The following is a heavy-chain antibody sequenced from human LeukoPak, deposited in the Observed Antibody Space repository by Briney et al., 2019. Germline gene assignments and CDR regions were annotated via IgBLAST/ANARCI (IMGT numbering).Heavy chain of an antibody. Sequence: GGSLRLSCAASGFTFSSYGMHWVRQAPGKGLEWVSVIYSGGSTYYADSVKGRFTISRDNSKNTLYLQMNSLRAEDTAVYYCARESVAAGRLYYYYYGMDVWGQGTTVTVSS. J-gene: IGHJ6*02. V-gene: IGHV3-NL1*01. D-gene: IGHD6-13*01. CDR2: IYSGGST. CDR3: ARESVAAGRLYYYYYGMDV. CDR1: GFTFSSYG.